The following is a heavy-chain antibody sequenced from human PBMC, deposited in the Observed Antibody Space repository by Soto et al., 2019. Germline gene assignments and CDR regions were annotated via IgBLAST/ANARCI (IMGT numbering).Heavy chain of an antibody. V-gene: IGHV1-69*02. Sequence: SVKVSCKASGGTFSSYTISWVRQAPGQGLEWMGRIIPILGIANYAQKFQGRVTITADKSTSTAYMELSSLRAEDTAVYYCAKAPSSRAAYNFFDPWGKGNLVTVYS. CDR2: IIPILGIA. J-gene: IGHJ5*02. CDR3: AKAPSSRAAYNFFDP. CDR1: GGTFSSYT. D-gene: IGHD6-25*01.